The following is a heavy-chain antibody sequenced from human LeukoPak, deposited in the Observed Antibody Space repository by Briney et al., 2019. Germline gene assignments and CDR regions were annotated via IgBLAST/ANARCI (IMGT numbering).Heavy chain of an antibody. J-gene: IGHJ6*03. CDR2: INYSGST. D-gene: IGHD2-2*01. V-gene: IGHV4-34*01. CDR3: ARGRYCSSTSCYGYDYYYMDV. CDR1: GWSFSGYY. Sequence: PSETLPLTRLLYGWSFSGYYWSWIRHPPANGLESLGEINYSGSTNYNPSLKCRVTISVDTSKTHFSLKPCSVLAADTAVYYCARGRYCSSTSCYGYDYYYMDVWGKGTTVTVTS.